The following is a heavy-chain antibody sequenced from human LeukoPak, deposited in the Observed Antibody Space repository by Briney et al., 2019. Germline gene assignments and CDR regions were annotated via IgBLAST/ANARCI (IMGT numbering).Heavy chain of an antibody. D-gene: IGHD2/OR15-2a*01. CDR2: IKPDGSEK. CDR1: GFTFRDYW. Sequence: GGSLRLSCAGSGFTFRDYWMSWLRQAPGKGPEWVAHIKPDGSEKYYVDSVKGRFIISRDDARNSLSLQMNSLRAEDTALYYCARGNKRGGDAFDIWGQGTMVTVSS. CDR3: ARGNKRGGDAFDI. J-gene: IGHJ3*02. V-gene: IGHV3-7*03.